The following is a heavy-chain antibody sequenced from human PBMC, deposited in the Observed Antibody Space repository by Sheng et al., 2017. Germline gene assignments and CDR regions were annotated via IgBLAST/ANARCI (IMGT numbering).Heavy chain of an antibody. CDR2: IYSGGST. CDR1: GFTVSSNY. CDR3: ARDRGDLEWFDP. V-gene: IGHV3-66*01. J-gene: IGHJ5*02. Sequence: EVQLVESGGGLVQPGGSLRLSCAASGFTVSSNYMSWVRQAPGKGLEWVSVIYSGGSTYYADSVKGRFTISRDNSKNTLYLQMNSLRAEDTAVYYCARDRGDLEWFDPGAREPWSPSPQ. D-gene: IGHD7-27*01.